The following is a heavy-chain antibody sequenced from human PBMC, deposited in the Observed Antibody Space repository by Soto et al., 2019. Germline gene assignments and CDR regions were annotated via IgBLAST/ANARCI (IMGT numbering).Heavy chain of an antibody. CDR1: GFTFSDYY. CDR2: ISSSGSTI. J-gene: IGHJ6*03. CDR3: ATHPEAASELGYYYMDV. V-gene: IGHV3-11*01. Sequence: GGSLILSCAASGFTFSDYYMSWIRQAPGKGLEWVSYISSSGSTIYYADSVKGRFTISRDNAKNSLYLQMNSLRAEDTAVYYCATHPEAASELGYYYMDVWGKGTTVTVS. D-gene: IGHD2-15*01.